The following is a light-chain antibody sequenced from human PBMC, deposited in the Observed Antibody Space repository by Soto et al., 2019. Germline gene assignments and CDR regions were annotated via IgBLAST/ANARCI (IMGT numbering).Light chain of an antibody. CDR3: QQSFITPLT. CDR2: AAS. V-gene: IGKV1-39*01. Sequence: DIQMTQSPCSLSASVGDRVTITCRASQSISSFLHWYQQKPGKAPNLLIYAASSLQSGVPSRFSGSGSGTDFTLTITSLQLEDFAAYYCQQSFITPLTLGGGTKVEIE. J-gene: IGKJ4*01. CDR1: QSISSF.